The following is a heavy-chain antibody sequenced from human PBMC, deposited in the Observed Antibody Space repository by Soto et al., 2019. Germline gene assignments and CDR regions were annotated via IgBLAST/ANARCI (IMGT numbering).Heavy chain of an antibody. CDR3: AVLWFGESYFDY. J-gene: IGHJ4*02. D-gene: IGHD3-10*01. V-gene: IGHV3-30*03. CDR1: GFTFSSYG. Sequence: QVQRVESGGGVVQPGRSLRLSCAASGFTFSSYGMHWLRQAPGKGLEWVAVISYDGSNKYYADSVKGRFTISRDNSKNTLYLQMNSLRAEDTAVYYCAVLWFGESYFDYWGQGTLVTVSS. CDR2: ISYDGSNK.